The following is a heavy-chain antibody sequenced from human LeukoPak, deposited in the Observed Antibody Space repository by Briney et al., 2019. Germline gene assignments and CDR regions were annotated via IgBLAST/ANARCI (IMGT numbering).Heavy chain of an antibody. CDR3: ARGGKYYFQH. J-gene: IGHJ1*01. CDR1: GGTFGSYA. V-gene: IGHV1-8*02. CDR2: MNPNSGNT. Sequence: GASVKVSCKASGGTFGSYAINWVRQATGQGLEWMGWMNPNSGNTGYAQKFQGRVTMTRNTSISTAYMELSSLRSEDTAVYYCARGGKYYFQHWGQGTLVTVSS. D-gene: IGHD1-26*01.